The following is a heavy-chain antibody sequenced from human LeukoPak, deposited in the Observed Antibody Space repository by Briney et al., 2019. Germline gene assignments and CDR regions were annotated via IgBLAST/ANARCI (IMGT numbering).Heavy chain of an antibody. CDR3: AREAKDYYDSSGYYYVFDY. D-gene: IGHD3-22*01. V-gene: IGHV1-18*01. CDR2: ISASNGNT. CDR1: GYTFTSYG. J-gene: IGHJ4*02. Sequence: ASVKVSCKASGYTFTSYGISWVRQAPGQGLEWMGWISASNGNTNYAQKLQGRVTMTTDTSTSTAYMELRSLRSDDTAVYYCAREAKDYYDSSGYYYVFDYWGQGTLVTVSS.